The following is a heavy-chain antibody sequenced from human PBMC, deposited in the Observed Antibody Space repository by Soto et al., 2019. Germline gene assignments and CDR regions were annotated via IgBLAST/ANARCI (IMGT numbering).Heavy chain of an antibody. D-gene: IGHD5-18*01. J-gene: IGHJ4*02. CDR2: ISYDGSNK. Sequence: QVQLVESGGGVVQPGRSLRLSCAASGFTFSSYGMHWVRQAPGKGLEWVTVISYDGSNKYYADSVKGRFTISRDNSKNTLYLQMNSLRAEDTAVYYCAKPPGVGAMVDYFDYWGQGTLVTVSS. V-gene: IGHV3-30*18. CDR1: GFTFSSYG. CDR3: AKPPGVGAMVDYFDY.